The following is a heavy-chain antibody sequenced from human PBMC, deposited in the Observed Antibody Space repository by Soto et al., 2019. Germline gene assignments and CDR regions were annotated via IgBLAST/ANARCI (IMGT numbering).Heavy chain of an antibody. Sequence: SETLSLTCTVSGGSISSSSYYWGWIRQPPGKGLEWIGSIYHSGSTNYNPSLKSRVTISVDKSKNQFSLKLSSVTAEDTALYYCVRDQLYYYDIFGRPLNGFDIWGQGTMVTVSS. CDR1: GGSISSSSYY. CDR2: IYHSGST. J-gene: IGHJ3*02. V-gene: IGHV4-39*07. CDR3: VRDQLYYYDIFGRPLNGFDI. D-gene: IGHD3-22*01.